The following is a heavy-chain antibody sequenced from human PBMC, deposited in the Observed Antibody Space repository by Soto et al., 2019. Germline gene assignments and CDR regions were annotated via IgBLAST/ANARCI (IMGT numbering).Heavy chain of an antibody. CDR2: IYYSGGT. V-gene: IGHV4-61*01. CDR1: GGSVSSGSYY. D-gene: IGHD3-3*01. CDR3: ARHPPYYDFWSGVPATYYFDY. Sequence: SETLSLTCTVSGGSVSSGSYYWSWIRQPPGKGLEWIGYIYYSGGTNYNPSLKSRVTISVDTSKNQFSLKLSSVTAADTAVYYCARHPPYYDFWSGVPATYYFDYWGQGTLVTVSS. J-gene: IGHJ4*02.